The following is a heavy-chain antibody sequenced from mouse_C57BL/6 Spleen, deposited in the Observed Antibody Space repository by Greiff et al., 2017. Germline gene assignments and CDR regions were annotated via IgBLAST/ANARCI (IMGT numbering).Heavy chain of an antibody. J-gene: IGHJ4*01. Sequence: VQLKESGAELVRPGTSVKVSCKASGYAFTNYLIEWVKQRPGQGLEWIGVINPASGGTNYNEKFQGKATLTADKSSSTAYMQLSSLTSEDSAVYFCARSPYYYGSSYVYAMDYWGQGTSVTVSS. CDR1: GYAFTNYL. D-gene: IGHD1-1*01. V-gene: IGHV1-54*01. CDR3: ARSPYYYGSSYVYAMDY. CDR2: INPASGGT.